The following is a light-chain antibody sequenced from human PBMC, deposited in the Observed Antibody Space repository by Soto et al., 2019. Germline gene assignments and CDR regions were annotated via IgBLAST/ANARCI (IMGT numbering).Light chain of an antibody. CDR1: QSISSY. CDR2: AAS. J-gene: IGKJ1*01. Sequence: DIQMTQSPSSLSASVGDRVTITCRASQSISSYLNWYQQKPGKAPKLLIYAASSLQSEVPSRFSGSRSGTVFTLTISSLQPEDITTYYCQQSLTFGQGTKVQIK. V-gene: IGKV1-39*01. CDR3: QQSLT.